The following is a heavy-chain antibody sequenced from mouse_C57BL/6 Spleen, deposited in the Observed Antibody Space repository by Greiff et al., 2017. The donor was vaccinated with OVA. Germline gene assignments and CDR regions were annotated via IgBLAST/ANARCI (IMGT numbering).Heavy chain of an antibody. CDR2: ISNLAYSI. Sequence: EVKVVESGGGLVQPGGSLKLSCAASGFTFSDYGMAWVRQAPRKGPEWVAFISNLAYSIYYADTVTGRFTISRENAKNTLYLEMSSLRSEDTAMYYCARTYGNLYAMDYWGQGTSVTVSS. D-gene: IGHD2-1*01. CDR1: GFTFSDYG. CDR3: ARTYGNLYAMDY. J-gene: IGHJ4*01. V-gene: IGHV5-15*01.